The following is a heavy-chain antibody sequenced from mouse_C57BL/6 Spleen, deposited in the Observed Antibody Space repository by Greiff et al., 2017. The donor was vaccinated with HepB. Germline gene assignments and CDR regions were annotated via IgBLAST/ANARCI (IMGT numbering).Heavy chain of an antibody. J-gene: IGHJ3*01. V-gene: IGHV5-4*01. Sequence: EVQGVESGGGLVKPGGSLKLSCAASGFTFSSYAMSWVRQTPEKRLEWVATISDGGSYTYYPDNVKGRFTISRDNAKNNLYLQMSHLKSEDTAMYYCANYDSFAYWGQGTLVTVSA. D-gene: IGHD2-4*01. CDR1: GFTFSSYA. CDR3: ANYDSFAY. CDR2: ISDGGSYT.